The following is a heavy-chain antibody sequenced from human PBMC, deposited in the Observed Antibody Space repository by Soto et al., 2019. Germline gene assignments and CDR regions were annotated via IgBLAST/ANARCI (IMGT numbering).Heavy chain of an antibody. CDR2: INPYSGGA. Sequence: ASVKVSFKASGYPFTDYFIHWVRQAPGQGLEWIGWINPYSGGADLSQKFQGRVTMTRDTSISTAYMEVSSLRSDDTAVFYCARLMNYSHSGGSSHSGFDMWGQGTMVTVSS. V-gene: IGHV1-2*02. D-gene: IGHD2-21*01. CDR3: ARLMNYSHSGGSSHSGFDM. CDR1: GYPFTDYF. J-gene: IGHJ3*02.